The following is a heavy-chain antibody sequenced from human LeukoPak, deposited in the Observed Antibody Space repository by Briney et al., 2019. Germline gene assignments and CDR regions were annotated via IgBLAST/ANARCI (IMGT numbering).Heavy chain of an antibody. V-gene: IGHV3-33*01. D-gene: IGHD6-13*01. CDR3: ARGYSSSWYYFDY. CDR1: GFTFSSYG. Sequence: GGSLRLSCAASGFTFSSYGMHWVRQAPGKGPEWVAVIWYDGSNKYYADSVKGRFTISRDNSKNTLYLQMNSLRAEDTAVYYCARGYSSSWYYFDYWGQGTLVTVSS. J-gene: IGHJ4*02. CDR2: IWYDGSNK.